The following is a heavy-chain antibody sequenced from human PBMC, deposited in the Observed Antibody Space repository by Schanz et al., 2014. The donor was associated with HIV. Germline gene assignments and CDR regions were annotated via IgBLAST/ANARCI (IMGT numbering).Heavy chain of an antibody. D-gene: IGHD3-10*01. CDR1: GFTFSSYG. J-gene: IGHJ6*02. CDR2: ISYDGSKK. Sequence: QVQLVESGGGVVQPGRSLRLSCAASGFTFSSYGMHWVRQAPGKGLEWVAVISYDGSKKYYADSVKGRFTISRDNSKNTLYLQMNSLRAEDTAVYYCAKCPTMVRGTGMDVWGQGTTVTVSS. CDR3: AKCPTMVRGTGMDV. V-gene: IGHV3-30*18.